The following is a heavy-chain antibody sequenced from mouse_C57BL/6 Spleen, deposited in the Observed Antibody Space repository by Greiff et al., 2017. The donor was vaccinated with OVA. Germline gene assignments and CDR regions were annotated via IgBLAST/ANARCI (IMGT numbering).Heavy chain of an antibody. Sequence: EVQLQQSGAELVKPGASVKLSCTASGFNFKDYYMHWVKQRTEQGLEWIGRIDPEDGETKYAQKFQGKATITADTSSNTAYLQLSSLTSEDTAVYYCASWYFDYWGQGTTLTVSS. V-gene: IGHV14-2*01. CDR3: ASWYFDY. CDR1: GFNFKDYY. J-gene: IGHJ2*01. CDR2: IDPEDGET.